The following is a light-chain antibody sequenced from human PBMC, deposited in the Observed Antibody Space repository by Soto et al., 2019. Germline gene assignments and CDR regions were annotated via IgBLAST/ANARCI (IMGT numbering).Light chain of an antibody. CDR1: QDITNY. Sequence: TQSPSSLSASVGDRVTITCQASQDITNYLNWYQQKPGKAPKLLIYEASSLETGVPSRFSGGGSETHFTFTISSLQPEDFATYDCQQYVNLPLTFGGGTKVEVK. CDR3: QQYVNLPLT. J-gene: IGKJ4*01. V-gene: IGKV1-33*01. CDR2: EAS.